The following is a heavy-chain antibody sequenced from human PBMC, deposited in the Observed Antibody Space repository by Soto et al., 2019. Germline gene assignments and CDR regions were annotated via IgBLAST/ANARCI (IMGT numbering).Heavy chain of an antibody. J-gene: IGHJ4*02. V-gene: IGHV3-23*01. CDR3: ARTVKFNSQSSGWANRFDY. CDR2: ITPTGAT. D-gene: IGHD6-19*01. CDR1: GFTFTNYA. Sequence: EMQLLESGGGLVQPGGSLRLFCAASGFTFTNYAMTWVRQAPGKGLEWVSTITPTGATFYGDTVKGRFTISRDNSRSTVFLQMNSLRAEDTAMYYCARTVKFNSQSSGWANRFDYWGQGTLVTVSS.